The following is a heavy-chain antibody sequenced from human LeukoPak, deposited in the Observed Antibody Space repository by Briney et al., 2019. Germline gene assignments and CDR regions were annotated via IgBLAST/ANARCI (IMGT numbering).Heavy chain of an antibody. CDR3: VTEPGYCTGGRCYGGWFDP. CDR1: GFTFSRYA. V-gene: IGHV4-34*01. CDR2: INHSGNT. J-gene: IGHJ5*02. Sequence: GSLRLSCVVSGFTFSRYAMSWVRQAPGKGLEWIGEINHSGNTNYNPSLKSRVTISLDTSKNQFSLKLNSVTAADTAVYYCVTEPGYCTGGRCYGGWFDPWGQGTLVTVSS. D-gene: IGHD2-15*01.